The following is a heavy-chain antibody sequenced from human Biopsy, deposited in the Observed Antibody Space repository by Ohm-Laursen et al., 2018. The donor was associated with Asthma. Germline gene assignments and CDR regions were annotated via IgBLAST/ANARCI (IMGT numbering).Heavy chain of an antibody. CDR2: IYHSGST. CDR3: AKDKRYSGSYFDY. D-gene: IGHD1-26*01. V-gene: IGHV4-30-2*01. Sequence: PSDTLSLTCAVSGGSISSGGYSWSWIRQPPGKGLEWIGYIYHSGSTYYNPSLKSRVTISVDRSKNQFSLKLSSVTAADTAVYYCAKDKRYSGSYFDYWGQGTLVTVSS. CDR1: GGSISSGGYS. J-gene: IGHJ4*02.